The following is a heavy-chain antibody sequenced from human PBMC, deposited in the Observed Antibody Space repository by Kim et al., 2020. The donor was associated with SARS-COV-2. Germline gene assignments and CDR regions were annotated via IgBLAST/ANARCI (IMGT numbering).Heavy chain of an antibody. CDR1: GFTFTNYG. V-gene: IGHV3-33*01. CDR2: IWYDGSHQ. J-gene: IGHJ5*02. CDR3: ARAGILNYGGGSWFDP. D-gene: IGHD3-16*01. Sequence: GGSLRLSCAASGFTFTNYGMHWVRQTPGKGLEWVAAIWYDGSHQHFADSMKGRSTISRDNSKNTVYLQMNSLRAEDTAVYYCARAGILNYGGGSWFDPWG.